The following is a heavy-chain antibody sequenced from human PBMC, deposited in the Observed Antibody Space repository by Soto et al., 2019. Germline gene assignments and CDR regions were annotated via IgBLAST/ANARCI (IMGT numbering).Heavy chain of an antibody. J-gene: IGHJ4*02. CDR1: GYTFTTYG. V-gene: IGHV1-18*01. Sequence: ASVKVSCKASGYTFTTYGISWVRQAPGQGLEWMGWIGAYNGNTNYAQKLQGRVTMTTDTSTSTAYMELRSLRSDDTAVYDCARDPVAGTYFDFWGQGTLDTGSS. CDR2: IGAYNGNT. CDR3: ARDPVAGTYFDF. D-gene: IGHD6-19*01.